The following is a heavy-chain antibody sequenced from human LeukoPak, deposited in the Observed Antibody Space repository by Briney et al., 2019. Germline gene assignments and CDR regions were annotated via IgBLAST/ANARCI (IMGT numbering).Heavy chain of an antibody. V-gene: IGHV1-2*02. Sequence: ASVTVSCKASGYTFTAYFMHWVRQAPGQGLEWMGWINPDSGGTNYAQKFQGRVTMTRDTSISTAYMELSRLRSDDTAVYYCARVPSDILTGYGMDVWGQGTTVTVSS. D-gene: IGHD3-9*01. CDR2: INPDSGGT. CDR3: ARVPSDILTGYGMDV. J-gene: IGHJ6*02. CDR1: GYTFTAYF.